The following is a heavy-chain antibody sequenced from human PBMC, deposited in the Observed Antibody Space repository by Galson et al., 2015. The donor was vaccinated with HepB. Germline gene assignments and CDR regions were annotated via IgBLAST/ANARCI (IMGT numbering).Heavy chain of an antibody. CDR2: INSDGSST. Sequence: SLRLSCAASGFTFSSYWMHWVRQAPGKGLVWVSRINSDGSSTSYADSVKGRFTISRDNAKSTLYLQMNSLRAEDTAVYYCARHYYDSSGYYYEPDYWGQGALVTVSS. D-gene: IGHD3-22*01. J-gene: IGHJ4*02. CDR3: ARHYYDSSGYYYEPDY. V-gene: IGHV3-74*01. CDR1: GFTFSSYW.